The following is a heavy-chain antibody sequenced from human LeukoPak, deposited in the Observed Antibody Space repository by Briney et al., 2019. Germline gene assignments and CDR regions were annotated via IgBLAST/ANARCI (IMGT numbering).Heavy chain of an antibody. D-gene: IGHD7-27*01. CDR1: GYRFTTYW. CDR3: ARQTGDNAFDI. CDR2: IYPGDSDT. V-gene: IGHV5-51*01. J-gene: IGHJ3*02. Sequence: GESLKISCKGSGYRFTTYWIGWVRQMPGKGLEWMGIIYPGDSDTRYSPSFQGQVTISADKSITTAYLQWNSLKASDTAMYYCARQTGDNAFDIWGRGTMVTVSS.